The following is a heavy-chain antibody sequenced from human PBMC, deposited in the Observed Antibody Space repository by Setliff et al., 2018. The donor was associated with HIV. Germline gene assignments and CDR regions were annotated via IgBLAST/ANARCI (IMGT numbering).Heavy chain of an antibody. CDR1: GFTLRTYW. Sequence: PGGSLRLSCAASGFTLRTYWMSWVRQAPGKGLEWVANIKDDGSDKNYADSVKGRFTISRDNVRHLVYLQMDSLRDDDTAGYYCANIPGYSSKWGLGTLVTVSS. D-gene: IGHD2-2*01. CDR2: IKDDGSDK. V-gene: IGHV3-7*01. J-gene: IGHJ4*02. CDR3: ANIPGYSSK.